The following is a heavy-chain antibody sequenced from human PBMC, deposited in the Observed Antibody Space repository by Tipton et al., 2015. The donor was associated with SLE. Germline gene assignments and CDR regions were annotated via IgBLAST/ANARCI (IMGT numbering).Heavy chain of an antibody. D-gene: IGHD3-22*01. Sequence: VQLVQSGGGLVKPGGSLRLSCAASGFTVSHNYMTWVRQAPGRGLEWVSIIYDYGSTYYADSAKGRFTISRQNSENTVYLQMNSLRPDDTAVYYCARVVNMIPDFWGRGTLVTVSS. V-gene: IGHV3-53*04. CDR2: IYDYGST. J-gene: IGHJ2*01. CDR1: GFTVSHNY. CDR3: ARVVNMIPDF.